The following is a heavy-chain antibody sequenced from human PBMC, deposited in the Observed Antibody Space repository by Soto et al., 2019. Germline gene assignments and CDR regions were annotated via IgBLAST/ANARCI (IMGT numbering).Heavy chain of an antibody. J-gene: IGHJ5*02. CDR1: GASFTDGSLF. V-gene: IGHV4-39*02. CDR3: ARDLFKETGGYSYGYMLSWFDP. Sequence: SETLSLTCTVSGASFTDGSLFWGWIRQSPGKGVEWIASTYIGGMTYYNPSLRSRVTISVDTSKSQFSLQLNSVTPEDTAVYYCARDLFKETGGYSYGYMLSWFDPWGQGTLVTVSS. CDR2: TYIGGMT. D-gene: IGHD5-18*01.